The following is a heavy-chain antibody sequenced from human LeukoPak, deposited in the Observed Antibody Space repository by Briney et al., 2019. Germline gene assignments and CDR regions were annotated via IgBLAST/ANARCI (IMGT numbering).Heavy chain of an antibody. D-gene: IGHD3-16*02. J-gene: IGHJ4*02. Sequence: ASVKDSCKVSGYTLTELSMHWVRQAPGKGLEWMGGFDPEDGETIYAQKFQGRVTMTEDTSTDTAYMELSSLRSEDRAVYYCATDFPALGGSDNYDYVWGSYRSMYYWGQGTLVTVSS. CDR1: GYTLTELS. CDR3: ATDFPALGGSDNYDYVWGSYRSMYY. V-gene: IGHV1-24*01. CDR2: FDPEDGET.